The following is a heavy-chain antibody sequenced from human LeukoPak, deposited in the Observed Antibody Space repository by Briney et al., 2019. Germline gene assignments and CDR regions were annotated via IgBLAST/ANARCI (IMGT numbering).Heavy chain of an antibody. CDR1: GGSISSGDYY. V-gene: IGHV4-30-4*08. CDR2: IYYSGST. Sequence: SETLSLTCTVSGGSISSGDYYWSWIRQHPGQGLKWIGYIYYSGSTYYNPSLKSRVTISVDTSKNQFSLKLSSVTAADTAVYYRARHRYSSGSPFDYWGQGTLVTVSS. D-gene: IGHD6-19*01. J-gene: IGHJ4*02. CDR3: ARHRYSSGSPFDY.